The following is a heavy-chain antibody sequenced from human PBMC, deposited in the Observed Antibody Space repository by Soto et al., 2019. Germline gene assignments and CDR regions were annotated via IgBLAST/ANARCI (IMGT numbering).Heavy chain of an antibody. CDR2: ISAYNGNT. CDR1: GYTFTSYG. CDR3: AREAAYDILTGYYYYYGMDG. Sequence: ASVKVSCKASGYTFTSYGISWVRQAPGQGLEWMGWISAYNGNTNYAQKLQGRVTMTTDTSTSTVYMELRSLRSEDTAVYYCAREAAYDILTGYYYYYGMDGWGQGTAVTVSS. D-gene: IGHD3-9*01. J-gene: IGHJ6*02. V-gene: IGHV1-18*01.